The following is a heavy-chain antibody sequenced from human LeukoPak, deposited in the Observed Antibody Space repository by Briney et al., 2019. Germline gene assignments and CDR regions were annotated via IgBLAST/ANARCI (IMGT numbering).Heavy chain of an antibody. J-gene: IGHJ6*03. CDR1: GYTFTSYD. Sequence: GASVKVSCKASGYTFTSYDINWVRQAPGQGLEWMGWISAYNGNTNYAQKLQGRVTMTTDTSTSTAYMELRSLRSDDTAVYYCARDHGRTRRDNLVGGPRAYYYYYMDVWGKGTTVTISS. CDR2: ISAYNGNT. V-gene: IGHV1-18*01. D-gene: IGHD2-8*02. CDR3: ARDHGRTRRDNLVGGPRAYYYYYMDV.